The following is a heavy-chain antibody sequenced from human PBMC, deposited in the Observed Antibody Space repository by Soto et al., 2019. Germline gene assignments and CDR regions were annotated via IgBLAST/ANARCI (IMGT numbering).Heavy chain of an antibody. CDR2: ISWNSGSI. V-gene: IGHV3-9*01. CDR1: GFTFDDYA. Sequence: EVQLVESGGGLVQPGRSLRLSCAASGFTFDDYAMHWVRQAPGKGLEWVSGISWNSGSIGYADSVKGRFTISRDNAKNSLYLQMNSLRAEDTALYYCAKNPGYCSGGSCYSLDRYFDLWGRGTLVTVSS. J-gene: IGHJ2*01. D-gene: IGHD2-15*01. CDR3: AKNPGYCSGGSCYSLDRYFDL.